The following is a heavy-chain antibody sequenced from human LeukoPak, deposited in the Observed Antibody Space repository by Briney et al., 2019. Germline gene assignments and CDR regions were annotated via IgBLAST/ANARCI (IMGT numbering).Heavy chain of an antibody. CDR3: ATDSSNFYYVPAYFQD. D-gene: IGHD3-22*01. J-gene: IGHJ1*01. CDR1: GFNFRAYA. Sequence: GGSLRLSCGASGFNFRAYAMSWVRQVPGKGLEWVSAISRNGGSTYYADSVKGRFTISRDNSEDTLFLQLNSLRAEDTAVYYCATDSSNFYYVPAYFQDWGLGTLVTVSS. CDR2: ISRNGGST. V-gene: IGHV3-23*01.